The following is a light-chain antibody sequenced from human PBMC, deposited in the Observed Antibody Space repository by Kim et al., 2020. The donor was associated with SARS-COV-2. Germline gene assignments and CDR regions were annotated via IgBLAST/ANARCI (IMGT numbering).Light chain of an antibody. CDR3: QHYSRFPYT. CDR2: LAS. V-gene: IGKV1-5*03. Sequence: DIQMTQSPSTLSASVGDRVTITCRASENIDTYLAWYQQKPGRAPRLLIYLASNLENGVPSRFSGTGFGTDFSLTITSLQPDDFAVYYCQHYSRFPYTFGQGTKLEI. J-gene: IGKJ2*01. CDR1: ENIDTY.